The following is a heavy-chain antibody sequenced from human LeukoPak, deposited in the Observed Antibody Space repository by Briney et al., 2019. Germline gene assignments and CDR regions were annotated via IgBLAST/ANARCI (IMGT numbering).Heavy chain of an antibody. CDR3: AGGYSYGSYFDY. V-gene: IGHV3-30*03. CDR1: RFTFSSYG. Sequence: GGSLRLSCVASRFTFSSYGMHWVRQAPGKGLEWVAVISYDGSNKYYADSVKGRFTISRDNSKNTLYLQMNSLRAEDTAVYYCAGGYSYGSYFDYWGQGTLVTVSS. CDR2: ISYDGSNK. D-gene: IGHD5-18*01. J-gene: IGHJ4*02.